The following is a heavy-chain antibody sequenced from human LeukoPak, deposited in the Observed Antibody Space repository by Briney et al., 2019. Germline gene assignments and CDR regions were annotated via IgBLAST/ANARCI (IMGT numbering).Heavy chain of an antibody. CDR1: GYTFTGYS. V-gene: IGHV1-2*06. J-gene: IGHJ5*02. CDR2: INPNSDNT. D-gene: IGHD3-22*01. CDR3: AGQYYYDSSGYSGDH. Sequence: GASVKVSCKASGYTFTGYSIHWVRQAPGQGLEWMGRINPNSDNTYYAEKFQGRVTMTTDTSISTAYMDLSRLTSDDTAVYYCAGQYYYDSSGYSGDHWGQGTLVTVSS.